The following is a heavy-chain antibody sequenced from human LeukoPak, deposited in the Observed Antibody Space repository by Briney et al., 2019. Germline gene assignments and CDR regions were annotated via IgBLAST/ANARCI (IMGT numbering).Heavy chain of an antibody. V-gene: IGHV4-34*01. CDR1: GGSFSGYY. CDR2: INHSGST. J-gene: IGHJ3*02. Sequence: SETLSLTCAVYGGSFSGYYWSWIRQPPGKGLEWIGEINHSGSTNYNPSLKSRVTISVDTPKNQFSLKLSSVTAADTAVYYCARDMDTAMVIGAFDIWGQGTMVTVSS. CDR3: ARDMDTAMVIGAFDI. D-gene: IGHD5-18*01.